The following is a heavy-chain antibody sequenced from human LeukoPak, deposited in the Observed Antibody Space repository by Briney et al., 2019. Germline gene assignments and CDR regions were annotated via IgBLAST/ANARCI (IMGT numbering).Heavy chain of an antibody. CDR2: IYSGGST. D-gene: IGHD6-13*01. CDR3: AGIAAAGLGFYYYMDV. J-gene: IGHJ6*03. Sequence: HSGGSLRLSCAASGFTVSSNYMSWVRQAPGKGLEWVSVIYSGGSTYYADSVKGRFTISRDNSKNTLYLQMNSLRAEDTAVYYCAGIAAAGLGFYYYMDVWGKGTTVTISS. CDR1: GFTVSSNY. V-gene: IGHV3-66*01.